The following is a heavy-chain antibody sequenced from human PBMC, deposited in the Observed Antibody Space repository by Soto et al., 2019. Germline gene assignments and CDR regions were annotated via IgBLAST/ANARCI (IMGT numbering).Heavy chain of an antibody. Sequence: ASVKVSCKASGYTFTSYGISWVRQAPGQGLEWMGWISAYNGNTNYAQGFTGRFVFSLDTSVSTAYLQICSLKAENTAVYYCARAGREIGFDPWGQGTLVTAPQ. V-gene: IGHV7-4-1*01. CDR1: GYTFTSYG. CDR3: ARAGREIGFDP. J-gene: IGHJ5*02. CDR2: ISAYNGNT. D-gene: IGHD1-26*01.